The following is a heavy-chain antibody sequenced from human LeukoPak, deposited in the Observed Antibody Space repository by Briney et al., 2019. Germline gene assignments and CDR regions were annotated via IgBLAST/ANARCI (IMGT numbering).Heavy chain of an antibody. CDR2: INGDGSST. Sequence: GGSLRLSCAASGFTFSSHWMHWVRQAPGKGLVWVSRINGDGSSTTYADSVKGRFTISRDNAKNTLYLQMNSLRAEDTAVYHCARSKSWYSTDAFGIWGQGTMVTVSS. CDR1: GFTFSSHW. CDR3: ARSKSWYSTDAFGI. D-gene: IGHD2-15*01. V-gene: IGHV3-74*03. J-gene: IGHJ3*02.